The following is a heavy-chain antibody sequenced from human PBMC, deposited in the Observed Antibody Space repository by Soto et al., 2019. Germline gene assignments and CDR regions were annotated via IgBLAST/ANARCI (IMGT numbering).Heavy chain of an antibody. CDR3: ARARITGTTSEGLGY. CDR2: ISAYNGNT. V-gene: IGHV1-18*01. Sequence: GASVKVSCKASGYTFTSYGISWVRQAPGQGLEWMGWISAYNGNTNYAQKLQGRVTMTTDTSTSTAYMELRSLRSDDTAVYYCARARITGTTSEGLGYWGQGTLVTVSS. D-gene: IGHD1-7*01. J-gene: IGHJ4*02. CDR1: GYTFTSYG.